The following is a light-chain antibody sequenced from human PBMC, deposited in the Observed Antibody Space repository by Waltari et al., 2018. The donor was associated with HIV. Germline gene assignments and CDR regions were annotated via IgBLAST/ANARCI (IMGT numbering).Light chain of an antibody. J-gene: IGKJ3*01. V-gene: IGKV1-39*01. CDR3: QQSFMIPLT. Sequence: DIRMTQSPSPLSASPGARVTITCRTSQIISKSLNWYRQKPGRAPQLLIYSATSLQRGVSSRFSGSDSASGTEFTLTSNKVQPEDFATYYCQQSFMIPLTFGPGTKVDIK. CDR1: QIISKS. CDR2: SAT.